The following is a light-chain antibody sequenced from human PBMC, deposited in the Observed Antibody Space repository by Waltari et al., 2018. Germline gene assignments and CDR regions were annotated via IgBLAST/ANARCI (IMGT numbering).Light chain of an antibody. CDR3: MQALQTPFT. CDR1: QSLLHSNGYTY. Sequence: DIVMTQYPLSLPVTPGESASISCRSSQSLLHSNGYTYLDWYLQRPGQSPQLLIYLGSSRASGVPDRFSGSGSGTDFTLKISRVEAADVGVYYCMQALQTPFTFGPGTKVDIK. V-gene: IGKV2-28*01. CDR2: LGS. J-gene: IGKJ3*01.